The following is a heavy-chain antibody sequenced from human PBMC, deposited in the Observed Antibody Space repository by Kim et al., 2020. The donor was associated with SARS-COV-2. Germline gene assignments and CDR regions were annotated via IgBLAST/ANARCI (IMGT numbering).Heavy chain of an antibody. Sequence: SRVTMSVDTSKNQFSLKLSSVTAADTAVYYCARDIYYYDSSGYYSYAFDIWGQGTMVTVSS. V-gene: IGHV4-4*06. J-gene: IGHJ3*02. CDR3: ARDIYYYDSSGYYSYAFDI. D-gene: IGHD3-22*01.